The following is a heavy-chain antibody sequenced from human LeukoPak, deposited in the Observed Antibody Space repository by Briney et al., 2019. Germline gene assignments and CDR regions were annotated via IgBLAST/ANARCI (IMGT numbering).Heavy chain of an antibody. V-gene: IGHV3-15*01. J-gene: IGHJ3*01. Sequence: GESLRLSCAASGFTFSDSWMTWVRQVPGEWLEWVGRIKSKIDGDTTEYAAPVEGRFTISRDDSKTTVYLQMSGLRTEDTALYYCTTDSGSFDVWGRGTMVTVSS. CDR1: GFTFSDSW. D-gene: IGHD3-10*01. CDR3: TTDSGSFDV. CDR2: IKSKIDGDTT.